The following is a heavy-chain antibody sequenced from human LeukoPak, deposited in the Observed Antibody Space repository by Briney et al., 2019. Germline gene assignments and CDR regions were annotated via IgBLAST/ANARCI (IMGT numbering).Heavy chain of an antibody. Sequence: GGSLRLSCAASGFTFSSYAMSWVRQAPGKGLEWVSAISGSGGSTYYADSVKGRFTISRDNSKNTLYLQMNSLRTEDTAVYYCAKDFGGYVMNWFDPWGQGTLVTVSS. CDR3: AKDFGGYVMNWFDP. CDR2: ISGSGGST. J-gene: IGHJ5*02. V-gene: IGHV3-23*01. D-gene: IGHD5-12*01. CDR1: GFTFSSYA.